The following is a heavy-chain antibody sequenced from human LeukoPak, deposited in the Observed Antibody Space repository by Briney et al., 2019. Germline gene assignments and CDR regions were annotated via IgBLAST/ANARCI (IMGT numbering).Heavy chain of an antibody. CDR1: GGSFSGFY. D-gene: IGHD5-12*01. Sequence: SETLSLTCAVYGGSFSGFYWSWIRQPPGKGLQWIGEINHSGSTNYNPSLKTRATISVATSRNQFSLKLSAVTAADTAVYYCASLYSGYENWGQGTLVTVSS. J-gene: IGHJ4*02. V-gene: IGHV4-34*01. CDR2: INHSGST. CDR3: ASLYSGYEN.